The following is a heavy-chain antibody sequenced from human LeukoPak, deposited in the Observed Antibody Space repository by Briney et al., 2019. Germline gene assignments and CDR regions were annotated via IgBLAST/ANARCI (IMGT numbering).Heavy chain of an antibody. CDR3: ARLREDYVWGSYRFDKYNWFDP. J-gene: IGHJ5*02. CDR2: ISAYNGNT. V-gene: IGHV1-18*01. D-gene: IGHD3-16*02. Sequence: ASVKVSCKASGYTFTNYGISWVRQAPGQGLEWMGWISAYNGNTNYAQKLQGRVTMTTDTSTSTAYMELRSLRSDDTAVYYCARLREDYVWGSYRFDKYNWFDPWGQGTLVTVSS. CDR1: GYTFTNYG.